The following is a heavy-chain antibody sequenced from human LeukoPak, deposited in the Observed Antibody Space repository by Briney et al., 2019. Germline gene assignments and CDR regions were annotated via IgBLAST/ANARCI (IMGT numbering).Heavy chain of an antibody. CDR3: AKGMSSSFSVGTTFDI. V-gene: IGHV3-30*02. CDR2: IRYDGSNK. CDR1: GFTFSSYG. Sequence: PGGSLRLSCAASGFTFSSYGMHWVRQAPGKGLEWVTFIRYDGSNKYYADSVKGRFTISRDNSKNTLYLQMNSLRAEDTAVYYCAKGMSSSFSVGTTFDIWGQGTVVTVSS. D-gene: IGHD6-13*01. J-gene: IGHJ3*02.